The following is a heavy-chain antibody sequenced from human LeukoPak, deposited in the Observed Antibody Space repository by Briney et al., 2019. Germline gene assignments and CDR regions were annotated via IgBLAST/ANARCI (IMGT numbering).Heavy chain of an antibody. CDR2: ISSSSSYI. Sequence: GGSLRLSCAASGFTFSSYSMNWVRQAPGKGLEWVSSISSSSSYIYYADSVKGRFTISRDNSKNTLYLQMNSLRAEDTAVYYCARDVLRITIFGVVEDAFDIWGQGTMVTVSS. CDR3: ARDVLRITIFGVVEDAFDI. D-gene: IGHD3-3*01. V-gene: IGHV3-21*01. J-gene: IGHJ3*02. CDR1: GFTFSSYS.